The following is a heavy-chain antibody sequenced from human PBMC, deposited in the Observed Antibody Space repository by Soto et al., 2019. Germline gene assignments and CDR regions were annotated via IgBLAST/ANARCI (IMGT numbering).Heavy chain of an antibody. D-gene: IGHD6-13*01. V-gene: IGHV1-2*02. Sequence: QVQLVQSGAEVQKPGASVKVSCKASGYTFTGYYLHWVRQAPGEGLEWMGWINPNSGGTNYSQKFRGRVTMTRDTSITTAYMELRSLRSDDTAVYYCARTLNPYSSSWYRWFDYWGQGTLVTVSS. J-gene: IGHJ4*02. CDR2: INPNSGGT. CDR1: GYTFTGYY. CDR3: ARTLNPYSSSWYRWFDY.